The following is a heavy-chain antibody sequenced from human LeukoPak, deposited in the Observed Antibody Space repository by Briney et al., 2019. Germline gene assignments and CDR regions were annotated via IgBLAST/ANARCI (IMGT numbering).Heavy chain of an antibody. CDR3: GRESVAARLGH. CDR2: IKYDGSER. Sequence: GGSLSLSCAASGFTFSRYWMHWVRQAPGKGLVWVARIKYDGSERGYADSVKGRFTISRDNAKNTLYLQMNSLRAEDTAVYYCGRESVAARLGHWGQGTLVTVST. D-gene: IGHD6-6*01. CDR1: GFTFSRYW. J-gene: IGHJ4*02. V-gene: IGHV3-74*01.